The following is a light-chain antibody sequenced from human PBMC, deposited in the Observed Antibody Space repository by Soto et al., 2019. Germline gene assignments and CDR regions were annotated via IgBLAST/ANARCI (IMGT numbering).Light chain of an antibody. CDR3: SSYAGSNTFV. V-gene: IGLV2-8*01. J-gene: IGLJ1*01. Sequence: QSVLTQPPSTSVSPGQSVTISCTGASSDVGGYNYVSWFQQHPGKAPKLLIYEVTNRPSGVPDRFSGSKSDNTASLTVSGLQAEDEADYYCSSYAGSNTFVFGTGTKVTVL. CDR1: SSDVGGYNY. CDR2: EVT.